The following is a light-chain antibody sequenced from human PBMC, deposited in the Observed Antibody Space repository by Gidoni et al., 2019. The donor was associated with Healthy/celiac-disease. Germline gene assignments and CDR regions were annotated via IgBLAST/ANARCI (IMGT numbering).Light chain of an antibody. CDR1: QSVSRN. V-gene: IGKV3-15*01. CDR3: QQYNNWPYT. CDR2: CAS. Sequence: EIVMTQAPATLSVSPRERATLSCRASQSVSRNVAGYQQKPGQAPRLLIYCASTRATGIPARFSGSVSGTEFTLTISSLQSEDFAVYYCQQYNNWPYTFGQGTKLEIK. J-gene: IGKJ2*01.